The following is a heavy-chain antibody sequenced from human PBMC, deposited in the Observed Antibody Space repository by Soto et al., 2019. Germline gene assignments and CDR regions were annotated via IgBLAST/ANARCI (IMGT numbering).Heavy chain of an antibody. CDR1: GYTFTGYY. J-gene: IGHJ6*02. V-gene: IGHV1-2*04. CDR3: ARGGGVYYDSSGYYRVMDYYYGMDV. CDR2: INPNSGGT. D-gene: IGHD3-22*01. Sequence: ASVKVSCKASGYTFTGYYMHWVRQAPGQGLEWMGWINPNSGGTNYAQKFQGWVTMTRDTSISTAYMELSRLRSDDTAVYYCARGGGVYYDSSGYYRVMDYYYGMDVWGQGTTGTVSS.